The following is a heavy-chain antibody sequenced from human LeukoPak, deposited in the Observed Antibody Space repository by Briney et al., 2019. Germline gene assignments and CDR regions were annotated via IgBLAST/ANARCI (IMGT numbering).Heavy chain of an antibody. CDR2: TSYDGTSE. Sequence: PGTSLRLSCAASGSSFRRYDMHWVRQAPGKGLEWVAATSYDGTSELYADFVKGRFSISRDNSRNTLSLQMDTLRPEDTAIYYCARAKGLAGSYLDNWFDPWGQGTRVIVSS. D-gene: IGHD1-26*01. V-gene: IGHV3-30*04. CDR1: GSSFRRYD. CDR3: ARAKGLAGSYLDNWFDP. J-gene: IGHJ5*02.